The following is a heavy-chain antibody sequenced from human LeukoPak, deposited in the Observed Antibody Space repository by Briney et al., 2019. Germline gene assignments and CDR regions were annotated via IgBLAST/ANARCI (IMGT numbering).Heavy chain of an antibody. D-gene: IGHD2-2*01. J-gene: IGHJ4*02. Sequence: GASVKVSCKASGYTLTSHDIHWVRQATGQGLEWMGWMSPNSGNTVYTQKFQGRVTMTRNTSISTAYMEPSSLSSEDTAVYYCARGCSSPTCSWPFDYWGQGTMVTVSS. V-gene: IGHV1-8*01. CDR3: ARGCSSPTCSWPFDY. CDR1: GYTLTSHD. CDR2: MSPNSGNT.